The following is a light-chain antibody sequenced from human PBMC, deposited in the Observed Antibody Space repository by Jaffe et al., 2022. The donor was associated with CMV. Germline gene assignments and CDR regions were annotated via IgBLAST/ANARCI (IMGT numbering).Light chain of an antibody. CDR1: QSLVHGNGNTY. V-gene: IGKV2-30*02. CDR2: EVS. Sequence: DVVMTQSPLSLPVTLGQPASISCRSSQSLVHGNGNTYLNWFQQRPGQSPRRLIYEVSKRDSGVPDRFSGSGTGTDFTLKISRVEAEDVGVYYCMQTIQWPRTFGQGTKVEIK. J-gene: IGKJ1*01. CDR3: MQTIQWPRT.